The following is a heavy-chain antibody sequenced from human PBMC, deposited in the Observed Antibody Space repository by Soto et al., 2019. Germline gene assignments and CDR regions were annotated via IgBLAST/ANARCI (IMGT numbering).Heavy chain of an antibody. D-gene: IGHD5-18*01. V-gene: IGHV3-23*01. Sequence: GGSLRLSCAASGFTFSSYAMSWVRQAPGKGLEWVSAISGSGGSTYYADSVKGRFTISRDNSKNTLYLQMNSLRAEDTAVYYCAKGFKGNSYSLASYYYMDVWGKGTTVTVSS. J-gene: IGHJ6*03. CDR2: ISGSGGST. CDR1: GFTFSSYA. CDR3: AKGFKGNSYSLASYYYMDV.